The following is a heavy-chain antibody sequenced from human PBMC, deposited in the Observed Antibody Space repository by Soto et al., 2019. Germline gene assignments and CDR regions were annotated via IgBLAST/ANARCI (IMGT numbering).Heavy chain of an antibody. CDR1: GGSISSYY. CDR3: ARHGMSYYYMDV. J-gene: IGHJ6*03. CDR2: IHYSGST. D-gene: IGHD1-20*01. Sequence: SETLSLTCTVSGGSISSYYWSWIQQPPGKGLEWVGDIHYSGSTSYNPSLKSRITISVDTSKNQFSLKLSSVTAADTAVYYCARHGMSYYYMDVWGKGTTVTVSS. V-gene: IGHV4-59*01.